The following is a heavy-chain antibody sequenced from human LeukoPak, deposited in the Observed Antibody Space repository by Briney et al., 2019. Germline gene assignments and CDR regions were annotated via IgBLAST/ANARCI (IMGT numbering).Heavy chain of an antibody. CDR3: AKEYSGYDFDC. CDR1: GFTLRTYA. CDR2: ISGSAGFT. V-gene: IGHV3-23*01. D-gene: IGHD5-12*01. Sequence: HPGGSLRLSCVASGFTLRTYAMSWVRQAPGRGLGWVSAISGSAGFTYYADAVRGRFTVPRDISTNTVFLQMDSLRAGDTAVYYCAKEYSGYDFDCWGQGTLVTVSS. J-gene: IGHJ4*01.